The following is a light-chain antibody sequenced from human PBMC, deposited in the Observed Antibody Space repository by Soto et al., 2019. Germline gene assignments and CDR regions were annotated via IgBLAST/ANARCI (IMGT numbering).Light chain of an antibody. Sequence: EIVLTQSPATLSLSLGERATLSCRASQSIGSYLAWYQHKLGQPPRLLIYDASNRATGIPVRFSGSGSGTDFTLTISRLEPEDFAVYYCQQFAVAPWTFGQGTKVDIK. CDR2: DAS. J-gene: IGKJ1*01. CDR3: QQFAVAPWT. V-gene: IGKV3-11*01. CDR1: QSIGSY.